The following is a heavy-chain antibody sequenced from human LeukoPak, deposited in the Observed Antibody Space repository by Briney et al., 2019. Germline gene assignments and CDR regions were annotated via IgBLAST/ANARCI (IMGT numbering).Heavy chain of an antibody. CDR2: IYYSGST. J-gene: IGHJ4*02. CDR3: ARQGRDYGDFEY. V-gene: IGHV4-59*08. CDR1: GGSINSYY. Sequence: KPSETLSLTCTVAGGSINSYYWSWIRQPPGKGLEWIGYIYYSGSTNYNPSLKSRVTISVDTSKNKFSLKLSSVTAADTDVYYCARQGRDYGDFEYWGQGTLVTVSS. D-gene: IGHD4-17*01.